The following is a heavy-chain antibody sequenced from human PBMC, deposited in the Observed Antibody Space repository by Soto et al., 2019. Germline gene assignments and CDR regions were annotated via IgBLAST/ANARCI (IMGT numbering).Heavy chain of an antibody. CDR2: MNPNSGNT. V-gene: IGHV1-8*01. D-gene: IGHD6-13*01. Sequence: QVQLVQSGAEVKKPGASVKVSCKASGYTVTSYDINWVRQATGQGLEWMGWMNPNSGNTAYAQKFQGRVTMTRNTSISTAYMELSSLRSEDTAVYYCARERSAARTGWFDPWGQGTLVTVSS. CDR1: GYTVTSYD. CDR3: ARERSAARTGWFDP. J-gene: IGHJ5*02.